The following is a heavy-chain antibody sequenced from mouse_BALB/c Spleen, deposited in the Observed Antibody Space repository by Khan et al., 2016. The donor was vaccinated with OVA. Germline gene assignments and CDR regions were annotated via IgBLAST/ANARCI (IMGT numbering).Heavy chain of an antibody. J-gene: IGHJ2*01. CDR3: ARTMERVATIFDY. D-gene: IGHD1-1*01. V-gene: IGHV1S81*02. Sequence: QVQLKQSGAELVKAGASVKMSCKASGYTFTSYWMHWVKQRLGQGLEWFAETNPTNGRTYYNEKFKSKATLTVDKSSSTAYMLLSGPTFEDSAVYYCARTMERVATIFDYGGQGTTLTVSS. CDR1: GYTFTSYW. CDR2: TNPTNGRT.